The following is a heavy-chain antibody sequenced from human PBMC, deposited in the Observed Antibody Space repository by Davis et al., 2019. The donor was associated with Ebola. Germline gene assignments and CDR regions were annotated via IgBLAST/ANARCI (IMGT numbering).Heavy chain of an antibody. Sequence: PGGSLRPSCAPSGFTPAFSGYTMFWVRQAPGRGLEWAAGVYETGADIYYAASVRGRSTVSRDDSGNTLRLQMNRLTVEDTTLYWCARWRIGREYIDFRSRGTQVTVS. CDR3: ARWRIGREYIDF. CDR2: VYETGADI. V-gene: IGHV3-23*01. J-gene: IGHJ4*02. D-gene: IGHD4-23*01. CDR1: GFTPAFSGYT.